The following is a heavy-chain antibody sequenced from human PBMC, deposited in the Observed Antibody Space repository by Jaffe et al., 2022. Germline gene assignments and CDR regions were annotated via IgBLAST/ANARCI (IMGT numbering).Heavy chain of an antibody. V-gene: IGHV3-49*03. CDR3: TRDLAGYSSGWYPLYYYYMDV. CDR2: IRSKAYGGTT. CDR1: GFTFGDYA. Sequence: EVQLVESGGGLVQPGRSLRLSCTASGFTFGDYAMSWFRQAPGKGLEWVGFIRSKAYGGTTEYAASVKGRFTISRDDSKSIAYLQMNSLKTEDTAVYYCTRDLAGYSSGWYPLYYYYMDVWGKGTTVTVSS. D-gene: IGHD6-19*01. J-gene: IGHJ6*03.